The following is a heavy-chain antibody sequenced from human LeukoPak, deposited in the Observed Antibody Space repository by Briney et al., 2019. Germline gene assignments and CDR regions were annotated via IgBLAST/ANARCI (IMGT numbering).Heavy chain of an antibody. CDR1: GYTFTGYY. D-gene: IGHD1-26*01. CDR2: INPNSGGT. V-gene: IGHV1-2*02. CDR3: ARDPSLIVGATTEWEHNYFDY. J-gene: IGHJ4*02. Sequence: GASVKVSCKASGYTFTGYYMHWVRQAPGQGLEWMGWINPNSGGTNYAQKFQGRVTMTRDTSISTAYMELSRLRSDDTAVYYCARDPSLIVGATTEWEHNYFDYWGQGTPVTVSS.